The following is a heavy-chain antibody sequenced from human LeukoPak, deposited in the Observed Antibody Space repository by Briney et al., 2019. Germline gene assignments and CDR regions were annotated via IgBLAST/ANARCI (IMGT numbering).Heavy chain of an antibody. CDR1: GAXVSSNSAT. J-gene: IGHJ4*02. CDR2: TYYRSKWYD. CDR3: ARAMRITAAGTFYFDY. D-gene: IGHD6-25*01. V-gene: IGHV6-1*01. Sequence: SQTLSLTCAISGAXVSSNSATWNWIRQSPSRGLEWLGRTYYRSKWYDDYGVSVKSRITMNPDTSKNQFSLQLNSVTPEDTAVYYFARAMRITAAGTFYFDYWGQGTLVTVSS.